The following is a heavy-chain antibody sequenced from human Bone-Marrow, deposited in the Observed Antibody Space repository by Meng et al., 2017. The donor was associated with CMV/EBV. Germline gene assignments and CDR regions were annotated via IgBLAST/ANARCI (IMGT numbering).Heavy chain of an antibody. D-gene: IGHD3-10*01. Sequence: GESLKISCAASGFTFNSYNINWVHQAPGKGLEWVSSISSSSNYIYYADSVKGRFTISRDNAKNSVFLQMNSLRAEDTAVYYCAHKFGGYALANWGQGTLVTVSS. J-gene: IGHJ4*02. CDR2: ISSSSNYI. CDR1: GFTFNSYN. CDR3: AHKFGGYALAN. V-gene: IGHV3-21*01.